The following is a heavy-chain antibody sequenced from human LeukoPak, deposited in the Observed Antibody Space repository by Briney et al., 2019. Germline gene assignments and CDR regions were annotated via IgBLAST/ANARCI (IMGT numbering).Heavy chain of an antibody. CDR3: ARVGVVVPAAMRVQAFFDY. V-gene: IGHV4-34*01. D-gene: IGHD2-2*01. Sequence: SETLSLTCAVYGGSFSGYYWSWIRQPPGKGLEWIGEINHSGSTNYNPSLKSRVTISVDTSKNQFSLKLSSVTAADTAVYYCARVGVVVPAAMRVQAFFDYWGQGTLVTVSS. CDR1: GGSFSGYY. J-gene: IGHJ4*02. CDR2: INHSGST.